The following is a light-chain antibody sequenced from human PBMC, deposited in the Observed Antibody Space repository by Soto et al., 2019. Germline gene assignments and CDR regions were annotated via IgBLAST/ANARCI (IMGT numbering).Light chain of an antibody. CDR2: GAS. CDR3: QQYNNWPLT. Sequence: EIVMTQSPATLSVSPGERATLSCRASQSVSSNLAWYQQKPGQAPRLLIYGASARATGLPVRFSGSGSGTEFTLTISSLQSEDFAVYYCQQYNNWPLTFGGGTKVEIK. V-gene: IGKV3-15*01. J-gene: IGKJ4*01. CDR1: QSVSSN.